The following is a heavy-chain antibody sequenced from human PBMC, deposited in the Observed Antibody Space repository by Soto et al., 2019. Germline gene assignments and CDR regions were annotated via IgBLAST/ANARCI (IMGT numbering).Heavy chain of an antibody. Sequence: XDSLTISLKGSGYTFTDYWIGLVRQLPGKGLEWMGIIYPGDSDTRYSPSFQGHVTITVDKSTSTAYLQWNTLKASDTARYYCARHTSNFRYYYYAMDVWGQGTTVTVSS. J-gene: IGHJ6*02. D-gene: IGHD4-4*01. CDR3: ARHTSNFRYYYYAMDV. CDR1: GYTFTDYW. CDR2: IYPGDSDT. V-gene: IGHV5-51*01.